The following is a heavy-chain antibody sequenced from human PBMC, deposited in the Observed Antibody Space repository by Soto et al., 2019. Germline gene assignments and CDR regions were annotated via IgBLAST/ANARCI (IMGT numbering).Heavy chain of an antibody. D-gene: IGHD3-10*01. V-gene: IGHV1-69*19. CDR2: ISPRFGAA. CDR3: AREVQVHTPAFVY. J-gene: IGHJ4*02. CDR1: GGTFNTYA. Sequence: QVQLVQSGAEMKKPGSSVKVSCQSSGGTFNTYAMNWVRQAPGQGHEWMGDISPRFGAANYAPKFQGRVTTTADESTGTSYMQLSSLTSEDTALYFCAREVQVHTPAFVYWGQGTLVTVSS.